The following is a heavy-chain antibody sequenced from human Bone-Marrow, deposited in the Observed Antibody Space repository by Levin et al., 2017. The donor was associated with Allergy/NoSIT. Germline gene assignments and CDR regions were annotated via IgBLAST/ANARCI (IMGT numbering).Heavy chain of an antibody. Sequence: GGSLRLSCAASGFTFSSYAMHWVRQAPGKGLEWVAVISYDGSNKYYADSVKGRFTISRDNSKNTLYLQMNSLRAEDTAVYYCASCSSTSCYSNWYFDLWGRGTLVTVSS. D-gene: IGHD2-2*01. CDR2: ISYDGSNK. CDR3: ASCSSTSCYSNWYFDL. J-gene: IGHJ2*01. V-gene: IGHV3-30-3*01. CDR1: GFTFSSYA.